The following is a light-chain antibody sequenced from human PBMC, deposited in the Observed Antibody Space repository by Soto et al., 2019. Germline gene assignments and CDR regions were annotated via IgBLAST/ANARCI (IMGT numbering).Light chain of an antibody. CDR2: DVS. J-gene: IGLJ1*01. V-gene: IGLV2-14*01. CDR3: SSYTSSSTYG. Sequence: QSVLTQPASVSGSPGQSITISCTGTSSDVGGYNYVSWYQQHPGKAPKLMIYDVSNRPSGASNRFSGSKSGNTASLTISGLQAEDEADYYYSSYTSSSTYGFGTGTKVTVL. CDR1: SSDVGGYNY.